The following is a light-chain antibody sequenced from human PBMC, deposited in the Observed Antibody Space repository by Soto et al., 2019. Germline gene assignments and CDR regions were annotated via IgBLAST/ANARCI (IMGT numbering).Light chain of an antibody. CDR3: QQYHNWPPQYT. CDR2: GAS. J-gene: IGKJ2*01. V-gene: IGKV3-15*01. CDR1: QSVSSN. Sequence: EIVMTQSPATLSVSPGERATLSCRASQSVSSNLAWYQQKPGQGPRLLIHGASTRAVGVPARFSGSGSGTDFTLTISSLQSEDFAVYYCQQYHNWPPQYTFGQGTKLQI.